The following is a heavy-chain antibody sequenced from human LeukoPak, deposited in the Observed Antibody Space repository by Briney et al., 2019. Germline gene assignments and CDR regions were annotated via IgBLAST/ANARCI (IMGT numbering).Heavy chain of an antibody. CDR1: GFTFSSYA. D-gene: IGHD5-18*01. V-gene: IGHV3-48*01. Sequence: PGGSLRLSCAASGFTFSSYAMSWVRQAPGKGLEWVSYISSSSSTIYYADSVKGRFTISRDNAKNSLYLQMNSLRAEDTAVYYCARDLGGYSYGYNYWGQGTLVTVSS. J-gene: IGHJ4*02. CDR3: ARDLGGYSYGYNY. CDR2: ISSSSSTI.